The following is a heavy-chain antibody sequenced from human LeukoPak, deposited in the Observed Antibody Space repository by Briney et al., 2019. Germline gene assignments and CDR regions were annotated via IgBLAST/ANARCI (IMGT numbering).Heavy chain of an antibody. Sequence: PGGTLRLSCAASGFTFSSYVMSWVRQAPGKGLEWVSSISSSSSYIYYADSVKGRFTISRDNAKNSLYLQMNSLRAEDTAVYYCARDWSGKADYWGQGTLVTVSS. CDR1: GFTFSSYV. J-gene: IGHJ4*02. CDR2: ISSSSSYI. V-gene: IGHV3-21*01. D-gene: IGHD3-3*01. CDR3: ARDWSGKADY.